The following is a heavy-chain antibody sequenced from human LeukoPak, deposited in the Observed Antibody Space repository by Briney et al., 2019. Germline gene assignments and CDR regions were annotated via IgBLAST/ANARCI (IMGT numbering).Heavy chain of an antibody. CDR3: ARDVSQYYDFWSGYHNWFDP. CDR2: IYYSGST. D-gene: IGHD3-3*01. V-gene: IGHV4-59*01. Sequence: SETLSLTCTVSGGSISSYYWSWIRQPPGKGLEWIGYIYYSGSTNYNPSLKSRVTISVDTSKNQFSLKLSSVTAADTAVYYCARDVSQYYDFWSGYHNWFDPWGQGTLVTVSS. J-gene: IGHJ5*02. CDR1: GGSISSYY.